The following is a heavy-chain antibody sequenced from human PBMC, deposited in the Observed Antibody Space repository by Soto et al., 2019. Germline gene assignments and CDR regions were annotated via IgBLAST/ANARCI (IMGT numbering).Heavy chain of an antibody. CDR3: ARGYTYDFDY. J-gene: IGHJ4*02. CDR1: GFSFTTSVVN. Sequence: QITLKESGPTLVKPTQTLTLTCTFSGFSFTTSVVNVGWIRQHPGKALEWLALIFCHDDKRYSPSLKSRLTITEDTAKTQVVLTLTNMDPVDTATDYCARGYTYDFDYWGQGTLVTVSS. D-gene: IGHD4-17*01. CDR2: IFCHDDK. V-gene: IGHV2-5*01.